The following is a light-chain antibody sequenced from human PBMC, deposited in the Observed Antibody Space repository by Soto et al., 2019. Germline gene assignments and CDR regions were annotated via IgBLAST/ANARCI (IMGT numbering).Light chain of an antibody. CDR2: DAS. CDR1: QSVGNK. V-gene: IGKV3-15*01. CDR3: QQYNSWPWT. Sequence: EIVVTPSPATLSVSPAERATPPCRASQSVGNKVAWYQHKPGQTPRLLIYDASTRATGIPARFSGSGSGTEFTLTISSLQSVDFAVYSCQQYNSWPWTFGQGTKVDIK. J-gene: IGKJ1*01.